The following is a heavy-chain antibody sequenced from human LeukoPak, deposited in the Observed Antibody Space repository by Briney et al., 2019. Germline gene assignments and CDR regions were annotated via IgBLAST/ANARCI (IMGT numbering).Heavy chain of an antibody. J-gene: IGHJ4*02. Sequence: GASVKVSCKASKYTFTASYIHRVRQAPGQGLEWMGWIHPNTGTTNFAQKFQGRVALTRDASITTAYMDLSSLRSDDTAMYYCARHSGEQWLSHFDYWGQGTLVTVSS. CDR2: IHPNTGTT. D-gene: IGHD5-12*01. V-gene: IGHV1-2*02. CDR1: KYTFTASY. CDR3: ARHSGEQWLSHFDY.